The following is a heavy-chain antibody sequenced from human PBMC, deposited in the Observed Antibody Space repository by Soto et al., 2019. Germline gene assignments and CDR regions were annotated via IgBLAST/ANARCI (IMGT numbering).Heavy chain of an antibody. Sequence: EVQLVESGGGLVKPGGSLRLSCAASGFTFSNAWMSWVRQAPGKGLEWVANIKQDGSEKYYVDSVKGRFTISRDNAKNSLYLQMNSLRAEDTAVYYCARDSPHYYYGMDVWGQGTTVTVSS. CDR2: IKQDGSEK. CDR1: GFTFSNAW. V-gene: IGHV3-7*03. J-gene: IGHJ6*02. CDR3: ARDSPHYYYGMDV.